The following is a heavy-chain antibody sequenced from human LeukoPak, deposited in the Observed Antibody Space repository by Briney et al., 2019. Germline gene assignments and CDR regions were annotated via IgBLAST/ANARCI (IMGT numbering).Heavy chain of an antibody. J-gene: IGHJ6*03. Sequence: GGSLRLSCAASGFDFTTFGMSWVRQAPGKGLEWVSGISASGLDTYYADSVTGRFTISRDNSKNTVHLLMNSLRAEDSAMYYCAKYGPGFGVVIEYFMDVWGKGTRVTVSS. V-gene: IGHV3-23*01. D-gene: IGHD3-3*01. CDR2: ISASGLDT. CDR3: AKYGPGFGVVIEYFMDV. CDR1: GFDFTTFG.